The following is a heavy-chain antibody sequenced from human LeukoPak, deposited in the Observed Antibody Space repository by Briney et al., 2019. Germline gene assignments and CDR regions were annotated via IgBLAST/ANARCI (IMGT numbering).Heavy chain of an antibody. Sequence: HPGGSLRLSCAASGFTFSSYSMNWVRQAPGKGLEWVSYISSSSSTIYYADSVKGRFTISRDNAKNSLYLQMNSLRAGDTAVYYCARDRSLGRGGDDAFDIWGQGTMVTVSS. CDR2: ISSSSSTI. J-gene: IGHJ3*02. V-gene: IGHV3-48*01. CDR1: GFTFSSYS. D-gene: IGHD2-21*01. CDR3: ARDRSLGRGGDDAFDI.